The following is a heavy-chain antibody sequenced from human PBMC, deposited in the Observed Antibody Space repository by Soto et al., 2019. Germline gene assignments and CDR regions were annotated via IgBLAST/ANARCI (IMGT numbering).Heavy chain of an antibody. CDR3: ARQRWVEVTRWGFAP. J-gene: IGHJ5*02. CDR1: GGSISSYY. D-gene: IGHD2-21*02. V-gene: IGHV4-59*08. CDR2: IYHSGSS. Sequence: PSETLSLTCTVSGGSISSYYWSWIRQPPGKGLEWIGYIYHSGSSNYNPSLKSRVTILLDTSKNQLSLKLSSVTAADTAVYYCARQRWVEVTRWGFAPWGRGPLVTVSS.